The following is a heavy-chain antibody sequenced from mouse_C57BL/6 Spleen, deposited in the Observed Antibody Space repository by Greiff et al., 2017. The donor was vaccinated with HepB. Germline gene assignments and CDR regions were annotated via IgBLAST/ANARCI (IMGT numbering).Heavy chain of an antibody. Sequence: EVMLVESGEGLVKPGGSLKLSCAASGFTFSSYAMSWVRQTPEKRLEWVAYISSGGDYIYYADTVKGRFTISRDNARNTLYLQMSSLKSEDTAMYYCTRGYDYDGVGFPYAMDYWGQGTSVTVSS. CDR3: TRGYDYDGVGFPYAMDY. CDR1: GFTFSSYA. J-gene: IGHJ4*01. D-gene: IGHD2-4*01. V-gene: IGHV5-9-1*02. CDR2: ISSGGDYI.